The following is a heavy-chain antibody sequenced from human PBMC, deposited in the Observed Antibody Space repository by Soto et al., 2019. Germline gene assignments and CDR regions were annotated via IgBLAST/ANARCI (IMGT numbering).Heavy chain of an antibody. J-gene: IGHJ3*02. D-gene: IGHD2-2*01. Sequence: GASVKVSCKASGGTFSGYTISWVRQAPGQGLEWMGRIIPILGIANYAQKFQGRVTITADKSTSTAYMELSSLRSEDTAVYYCARSCSSTSCYVSSDAFDIWGQGTMVTVSS. CDR2: IIPILGIA. CDR1: GGTFSGYT. CDR3: ARSCSSTSCYVSSDAFDI. V-gene: IGHV1-69*02.